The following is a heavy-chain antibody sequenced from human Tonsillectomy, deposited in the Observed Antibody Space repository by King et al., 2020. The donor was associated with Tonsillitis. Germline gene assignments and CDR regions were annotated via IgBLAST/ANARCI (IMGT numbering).Heavy chain of an antibody. J-gene: IGHJ3*02. D-gene: IGHD4-17*01. CDR3: ARDGLNGDYLRTTGFDI. CDR1: GGSISSGGYY. Sequence: QLQESGPGLVKHSQTLSLTCTVSGGSISSGGYYWTWIRQHPGKGLEWIGYIYSTGSTNYSPSVKSRLTISVDTSKNQFSLRLSSVTAADTAVYYCARDGLNGDYLRTTGFDIWGQGTMVTVSS. V-gene: IGHV4-31*03. CDR2: IYSTGST.